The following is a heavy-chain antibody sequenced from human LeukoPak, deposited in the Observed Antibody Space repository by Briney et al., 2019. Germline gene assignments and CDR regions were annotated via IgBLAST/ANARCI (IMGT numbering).Heavy chain of an antibody. CDR3: AREGSGSTWSSFDF. CDR1: GFTFSSYP. D-gene: IGHD6-13*01. Sequence: GGSLRLSCAASGFTFSSYPMHWVRQAPGKGLEWVAVISIAGNTEHYADSVKGRFTISRDNSKNTMYLQMNSLRPEDTAVYSCAREGSGSTWSSFDFWGQGSLVTVSS. CDR2: ISIAGNTE. V-gene: IGHV3-30-3*01. J-gene: IGHJ4*02.